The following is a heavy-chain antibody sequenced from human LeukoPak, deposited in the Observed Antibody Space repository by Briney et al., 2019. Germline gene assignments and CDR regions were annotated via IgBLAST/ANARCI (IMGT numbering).Heavy chain of an antibody. CDR3: ARTYYDFWSGYWVGFDY. CDR2: IYTSGST. CDR1: GGSISSYY. V-gene: IGHV4-4*09. J-gene: IGHJ4*02. Sequence: SETLSLTCTVSGGSISSYYWSWIRQPPGKGLEWIGYIYTSGSTNYNPSLKSRVTISVDTSKNQFSLKLSSVTAADTAVYYCARTYYDFWSGYWVGFDYWGQGTLVTVSS. D-gene: IGHD3-3*01.